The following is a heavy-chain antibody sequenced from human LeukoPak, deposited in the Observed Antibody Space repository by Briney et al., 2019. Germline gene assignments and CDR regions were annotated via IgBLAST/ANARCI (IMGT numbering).Heavy chain of an antibody. V-gene: IGHV3-48*03. CDR1: GFPFSTYE. D-gene: IGHD2-2*01. Sequence: GGSLRLSCAAPGFPFSTYEMNWVRQAPGKGPGWSSYIVTSSTTIYYIDSVKGRLTISRDNAKDSLYLQINSQSVDDTAVYYCTRAWAVPAAHLDHWGQGTLVTVST. J-gene: IGHJ4*02. CDR3: TRAWAVPAAHLDH. CDR2: IVTSSTTI.